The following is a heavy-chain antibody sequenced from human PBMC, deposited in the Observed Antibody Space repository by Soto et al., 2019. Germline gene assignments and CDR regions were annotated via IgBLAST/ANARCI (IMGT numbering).Heavy chain of an antibody. CDR1: GFTFSSYA. CDR2: ISYDGSNK. J-gene: IGHJ6*02. D-gene: IGHD6-6*01. V-gene: IGHV3-30-3*01. Sequence: GGSLRLSCAASGFTFSSYAMHWVRQAPGKGLEWVAVISYDGSNKYYADSVKGRFTISRDNSKNTLYLQMNSLRAEDTAVYYCARELAARPYYYYGMDVWGQGTTVTVSS. CDR3: ARELAARPYYYYGMDV.